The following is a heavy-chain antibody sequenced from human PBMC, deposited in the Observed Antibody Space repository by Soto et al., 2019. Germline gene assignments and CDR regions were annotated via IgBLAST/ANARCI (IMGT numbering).Heavy chain of an antibody. V-gene: IGHV4-4*02. J-gene: IGHJ4*02. CDR2: IYHSGST. Sequence: SVTLSLTSAVFGASMTSSNWRSWVRRPPGKGLEWIGEIYHSGSTNYNPSLKSRVTISVDKSKNQFSLKLSSVTAADTAVYYCARGLITGSHYSGGWHYFDAWGQGTQVTVS. CDR1: GASMTSSNW. D-gene: IGHD1-26*01. CDR3: ARGLITGSHYSGGWHYFDA.